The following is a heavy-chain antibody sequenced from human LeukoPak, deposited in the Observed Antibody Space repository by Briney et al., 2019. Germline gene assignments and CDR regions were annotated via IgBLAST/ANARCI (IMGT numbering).Heavy chain of an antibody. J-gene: IGHJ4*02. CDR2: ITSSGSTI. D-gene: IGHD6-13*01. CDR3: ARAGGSSSWYTDY. Sequence: GGSLRLSCAPSGFTFSNYWMSWVRQAPGKGLEWVSHITSSGSTIYYADSVKGRFTISRDTAKNSLYLQMNSLRDEDTAVYYCARAGGSSSWYTDYWGQGTLVTVSS. CDR1: GFTFSNYW. V-gene: IGHV3-48*02.